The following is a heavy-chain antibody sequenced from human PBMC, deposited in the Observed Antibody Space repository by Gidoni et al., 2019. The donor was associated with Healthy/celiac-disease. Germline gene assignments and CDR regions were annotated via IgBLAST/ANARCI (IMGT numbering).Heavy chain of an antibody. CDR3: ARDLPGSSGWYWGGYGMDV. V-gene: IGHV3-48*01. Sequence: EVQLVESGGGSVQPGGYLRFTCAASGFTFSSYSMNWVRQAPGKGLSWVSYISSSSSTIYNANSVKGRFTISRYNAKNSLYLQRNSLRAEDTAVYYCARDLPGSSGWYWGGYGMDVWGQGTTVTVSS. D-gene: IGHD6-19*01. J-gene: IGHJ6*02. CDR2: ISSSSSTI. CDR1: GFTFSSYS.